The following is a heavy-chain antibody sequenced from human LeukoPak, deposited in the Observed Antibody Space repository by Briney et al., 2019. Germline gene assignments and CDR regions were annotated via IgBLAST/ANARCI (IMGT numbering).Heavy chain of an antibody. CDR3: ARLPYCGGDCYDY. Sequence: PSETLSLTCTVSGGSISSSSYYWGWIRQPPGKGLEWIGSIYYSGSTYYNPSLKSRVTISVDTSKNQFSLKLSSVTAADTAVYYCARLPYCGGDCYDYWGQGTLVTVSS. V-gene: IGHV4-39*01. D-gene: IGHD2-21*02. J-gene: IGHJ4*02. CDR1: GGSISSSSYY. CDR2: IYYSGST.